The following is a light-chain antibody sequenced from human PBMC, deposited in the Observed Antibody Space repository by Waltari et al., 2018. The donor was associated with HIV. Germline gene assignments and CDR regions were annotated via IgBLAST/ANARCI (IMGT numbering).Light chain of an antibody. CDR3: QQYNSYPYT. CDR1: QSISSW. J-gene: IGKJ2*01. Sequence: DIQMTQSPSTLSASVGDRVTITCRASQSISSWLAWYQQKPGKAPKILIYKASSLESGVPSRFSGSRSGTEFTLTISSLQPDDFATYYCQQYNSYPYTLGQGTKLEIK. V-gene: IGKV1-5*03. CDR2: KAS.